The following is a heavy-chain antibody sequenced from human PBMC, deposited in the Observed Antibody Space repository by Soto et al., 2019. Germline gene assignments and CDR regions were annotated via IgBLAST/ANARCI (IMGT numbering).Heavy chain of an antibody. D-gene: IGHD3-22*01. Sequence: GESLKISCEGSGYSFTSYWIGWVRQMPGKGLEWVGIIYPGDSDTRYSPSFQGQVTISADKSISTAYLQWSSLKASDTAMYYCARPKVSYDSSGYPWADAFDIWGQGTMVTVSS. CDR3: ARPKVSYDSSGYPWADAFDI. CDR2: IYPGDSDT. CDR1: GYSFTSYW. J-gene: IGHJ3*02. V-gene: IGHV5-51*01.